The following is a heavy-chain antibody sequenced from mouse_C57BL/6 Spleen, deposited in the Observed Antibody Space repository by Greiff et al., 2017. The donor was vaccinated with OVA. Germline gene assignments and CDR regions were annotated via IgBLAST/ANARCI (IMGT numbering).Heavy chain of an antibody. CDR2: IHPNSGST. V-gene: IGHV1-64*01. J-gene: IGHJ2*01. CDR3: ARWNYYGSRDY. CDR1: GYTFTSYW. Sequence: QVQLQQPGAELVKPGASVKLSCKASGYTFTSYWMHWVKQRPGQGLEWIGMIHPNSGSTNYNEKFKSKDTLTVDKSSSTAYMQLSSLTSEDSAVYYCARWNYYGSRDYWGQGTTLTVSS. D-gene: IGHD1-1*01.